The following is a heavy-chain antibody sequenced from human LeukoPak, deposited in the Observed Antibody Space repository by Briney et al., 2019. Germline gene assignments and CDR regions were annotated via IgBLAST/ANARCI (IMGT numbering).Heavy chain of an antibody. CDR1: GFPFRNYS. Sequence: AGGSLRLSCTTSGFPFRNYSMNWVRQAPGRGLQWVSAISAGGRTTKYADPVKGRFTISRDNSRNTLYLHIDSLRPDDTALYFCAKDDAGFGEDFDSWGQGTLVIVSS. CDR3: AKDDAGFGEDFDS. V-gene: IGHV3-23*01. CDR2: ISAGGRTT. J-gene: IGHJ4*02. D-gene: IGHD3-10*01.